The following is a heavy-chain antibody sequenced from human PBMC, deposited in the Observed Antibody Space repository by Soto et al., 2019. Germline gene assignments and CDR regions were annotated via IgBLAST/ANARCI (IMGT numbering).Heavy chain of an antibody. V-gene: IGHV3-74*01. J-gene: IGHJ4*02. Sequence: PGGSLRLSCAASGFSFSDYWLHWVRQVPGKGLVWVSRINTDGTSTSYADSVKGRFTISRDNAKKTLYLQMNSLRAEDTAVYYCVRGKGFYWGQGILVTVSS. CDR1: GFSFSDYW. CDR3: VRGKGFY. CDR2: INTDGTST.